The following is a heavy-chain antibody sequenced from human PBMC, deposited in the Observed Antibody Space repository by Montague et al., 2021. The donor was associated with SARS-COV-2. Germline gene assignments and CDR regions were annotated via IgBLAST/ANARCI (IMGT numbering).Heavy chain of an antibody. V-gene: IGHV4-4*07. CDR1: DGPISSYY. J-gene: IGHJ4*02. D-gene: IGHD3-3*01. CDR3: ASEVVTFYSWSNSFRSDYFDL. CDR2: IYSSATGTI. Sequence: SETLSLTCTVSDGPISSYYWCWRRRPAGERREWSGRIYSSATGTIYYTPFLSSLIIMSIYSSKKQFSLHLTSMTAAATVVYYFASEVVTFYSWSNSFRSDYFDLWGQGTLVTVSS.